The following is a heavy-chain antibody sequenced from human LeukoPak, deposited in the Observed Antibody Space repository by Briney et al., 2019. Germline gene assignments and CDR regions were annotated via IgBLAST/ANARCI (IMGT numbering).Heavy chain of an antibody. CDR2: INPNNGDT. D-gene: IGHD6-19*01. J-gene: IGHJ3*02. CDR1: GYIFSGYY. CDR3: AREYSSGWYGGAFDI. Sequence: AASVKVSCKTSGYIFSGYYIHWVRQAPGQGLEWMGWINPNNGDTNYAQKFQGRVTMTSHTPITTAYMELSSLRSEDTAVYYCAREYSSGWYGGAFDIWGQGTMVTVSS. V-gene: IGHV1-2*02.